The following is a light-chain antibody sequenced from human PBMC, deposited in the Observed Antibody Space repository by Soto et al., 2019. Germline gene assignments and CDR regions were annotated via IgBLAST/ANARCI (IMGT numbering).Light chain of an antibody. V-gene: IGKV3-15*01. J-gene: IGKJ1*01. CDR2: GAS. CDR3: LQYNNWPRT. CDR1: LSLSIN. Sequence: EIVMTQSPATLSVSPGERATLSCRVSLSLSINLAWYQQKPGQAPRLLIYGASTRATGIPARFSGSGSGTEFTLTISTLQSEDFAVYYCLQYNNWPRTFGLGTKVEIK.